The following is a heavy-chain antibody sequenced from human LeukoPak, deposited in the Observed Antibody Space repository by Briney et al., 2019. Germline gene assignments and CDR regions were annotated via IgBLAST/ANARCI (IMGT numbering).Heavy chain of an antibody. V-gene: IGHV1-18*04. J-gene: IGHJ3*02. CDR3: ARDGYQLLLDAFDI. Sequence: ASVKVSCMASGYTFTSYGISWVRQAPGQGLEWMGWISAYNGNTNYAQKLQGRVTMTTDTYTSTAYMELRSLRSDDTAVYYCARDGYQLLLDAFDIWGQGTMVTVSS. CDR1: GYTFTSYG. CDR2: ISAYNGNT. D-gene: IGHD2-2*01.